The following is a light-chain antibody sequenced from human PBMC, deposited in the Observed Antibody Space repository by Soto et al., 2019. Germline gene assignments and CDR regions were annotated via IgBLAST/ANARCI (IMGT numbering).Light chain of an antibody. Sequence: DIQMTQSPSSPSASVGDRVTTPCQASQDISNYLNWYQQKPGKAPKLLISDASKLETGVPSRFSGSGSGTDFTFTISSLQPEDIATYYCQQYDNLPITFGQGTRLAIK. J-gene: IGKJ5*01. CDR2: DAS. V-gene: IGKV1-33*01. CDR1: QDISNY. CDR3: QQYDNLPIT.